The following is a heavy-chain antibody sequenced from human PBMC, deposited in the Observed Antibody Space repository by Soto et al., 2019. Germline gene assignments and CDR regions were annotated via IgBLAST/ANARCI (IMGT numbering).Heavy chain of an antibody. CDR2: IYYSGST. Sequence: QVQLQESGPGLVKPSETLSLTCTVSGGSVSSGSYYWSWIRQPPGKGLEWIGYIYYSGSTNYNPSLKSRVFISVDTSKIQFSRKLSSVTAADTAVYYCAREDYYDSSGYYWGQGTLVTVSS. J-gene: IGHJ4*02. CDR3: AREDYYDSSGYY. D-gene: IGHD3-22*01. CDR1: GGSVSSGSYY. V-gene: IGHV4-61*01.